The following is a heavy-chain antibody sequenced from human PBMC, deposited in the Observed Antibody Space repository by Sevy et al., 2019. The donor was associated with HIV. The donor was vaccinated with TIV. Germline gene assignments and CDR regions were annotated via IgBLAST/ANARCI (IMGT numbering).Heavy chain of an antibody. J-gene: IGHJ5*02. V-gene: IGHV4-39*01. D-gene: IGHD3-16*01. CDR1: GGSISSSRHY. CDR2: RLYSGGA. Sequence: SETLSLTCNVSGGSISSSRHYWGWIRQAPGKKMEWIGSRLYSGGAYYNPSLQSRVTMSVDTSKSQFSLSVSSVTASDTAVYYCARHPLGNWFDLWGQGILVTVSS. CDR3: ARHPLGNWFDL.